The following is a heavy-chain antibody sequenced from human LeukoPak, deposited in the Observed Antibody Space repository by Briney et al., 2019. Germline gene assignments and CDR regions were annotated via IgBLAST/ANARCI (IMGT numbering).Heavy chain of an antibody. J-gene: IGHJ4*02. D-gene: IGHD3-22*01. CDR1: GFTFSSYW. V-gene: IGHV3-33*08. CDR3: ARGFYDSSGYYYFDY. CDR2: IWYDGSNK. Sequence: GGSLRLSCAASGFTFSSYWMSWVRQAPGKGLEWVAVIWYDGSNKYYADSVKGRFTISRDNSKNTLYLQMNSLRAEDTAVYYCARGFYDSSGYYYFDYWGQGTLVTVSS.